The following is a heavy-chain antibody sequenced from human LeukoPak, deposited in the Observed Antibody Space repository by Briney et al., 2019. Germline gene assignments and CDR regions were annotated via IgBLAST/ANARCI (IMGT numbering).Heavy chain of an antibody. CDR2: IYTIGNT. J-gene: IGHJ4*02. D-gene: IGHD1-26*01. CDR1: GGSISSGSYY. Sequence: PSQTLSLTCTVSGGSISSGSYYWSWLRQSAGKGLEWIGHIYTIGNTNYHPSLKSRVTISVDTSKNQFSLKLSSVTAADTAVYYCARNHIVGALGFFDSWGQGTLVTASS. V-gene: IGHV4-61*09. CDR3: ARNHIVGALGFFDS.